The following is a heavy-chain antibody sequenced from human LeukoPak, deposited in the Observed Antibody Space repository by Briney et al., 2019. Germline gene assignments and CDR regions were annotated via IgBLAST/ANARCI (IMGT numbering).Heavy chain of an antibody. J-gene: IGHJ4*02. CDR1: GYSISSGYY. CDR2: TYHSGST. CDR3: ARDGYNFDY. Sequence: SETLSLTCTVSGYSISSGYYWGWIRQPPGKGLEWIGSTYHSGSTYYNPSFKSRVTISVDTSKNQFSLKLSSVTAADTAVYYCARDGYNFDYWGQGTLVTVSS. V-gene: IGHV4-38-2*02. D-gene: IGHD5-24*01.